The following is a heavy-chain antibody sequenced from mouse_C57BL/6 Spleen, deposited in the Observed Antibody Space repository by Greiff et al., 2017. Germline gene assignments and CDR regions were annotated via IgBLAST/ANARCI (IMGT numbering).Heavy chain of an antibody. V-gene: IGHV5-17*01. Sequence: EVQVVESGGGLVKPGGSLKLSCAASGFTFSDYGMHWVRQAPEKGLEWVAYISSGSSTIYYADTVKGRFTISRDNAKNTLFLQMTSLRSEDTAMYYCARREDYDGEFAYWGQGTLVTVSA. CDR2: ISSGSSTI. J-gene: IGHJ3*01. D-gene: IGHD2-4*01. CDR3: ARREDYDGEFAY. CDR1: GFTFSDYG.